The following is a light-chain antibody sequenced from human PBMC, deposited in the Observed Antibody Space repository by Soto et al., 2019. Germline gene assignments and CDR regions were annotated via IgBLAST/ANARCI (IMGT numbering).Light chain of an antibody. Sequence: LLTQSPGPLSLSPGERATLSCRASQSVSSSFLAWYQQKPGQAPRLLIYGASSRATGIPDRFSGSGSGTDFTLTISRLEPEDFAVYHCHQYGSSPRTFGQGTKVEIK. J-gene: IGKJ1*01. CDR2: GAS. CDR1: QSVSSSF. V-gene: IGKV3-20*01. CDR3: HQYGSSPRT.